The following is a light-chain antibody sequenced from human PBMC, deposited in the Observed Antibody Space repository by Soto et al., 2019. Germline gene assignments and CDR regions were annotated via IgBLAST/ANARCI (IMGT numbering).Light chain of an antibody. CDR3: SSFTGTTTLDV. CDR1: SSDVGAYKY. Sequence: PASVSGSPGQSITISCTGTSSDVGAYKYVSWYQQHPGKAPKLIIYGVSNRPSGVSNRFSGSKSGNTAFLTISGLQPEDEADYYCSSFTGTTTLDVFGTGTKVTVL. J-gene: IGLJ1*01. CDR2: GVS. V-gene: IGLV2-14*03.